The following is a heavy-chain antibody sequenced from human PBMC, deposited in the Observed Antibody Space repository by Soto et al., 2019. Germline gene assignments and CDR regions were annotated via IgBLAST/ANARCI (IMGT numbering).Heavy chain of an antibody. J-gene: IGHJ4*02. V-gene: IGHV4-39*01. CDR3: ARLRWAQFPYFDY. CDR2: IYYSGST. CDR1: GGSISSSSYY. Sequence: QLQLQESGPGLVKPSETLSLTCTVSGGSISSSSYYWGWIRQPPGKGLEWIGSIYYSGSTYYNPSTKSRVTISVDTSKNQFSLQLSSVTAADTAVYYCARLRWAQFPYFDYWGQGTLVTVSS. D-gene: IGHD2-21*01.